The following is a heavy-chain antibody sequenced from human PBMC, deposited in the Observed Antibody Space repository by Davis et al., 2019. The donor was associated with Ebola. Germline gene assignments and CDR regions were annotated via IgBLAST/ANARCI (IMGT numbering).Heavy chain of an antibody. CDR3: ARDGGPKGDPRGVYYYFYMDV. Sequence: PGGSLRLSCAASGFTFSSYAMHWVRQAPGKGLEWVAFIQYNGGNKYYEDSVKGRFTISRDNSKDTLYLQMNSLRAEDTALYYCARDGGPKGDPRGVYYYFYMDVWGRGITVTVSS. CDR1: GFTFSSYA. V-gene: IGHV3-30*04. D-gene: IGHD2-21*02. CDR2: IQYNGGNK. J-gene: IGHJ6*03.